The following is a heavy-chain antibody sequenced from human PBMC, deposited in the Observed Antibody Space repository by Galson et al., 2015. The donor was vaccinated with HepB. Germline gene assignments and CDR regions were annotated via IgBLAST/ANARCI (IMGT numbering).Heavy chain of an antibody. J-gene: IGHJ4*02. CDR1: GFSFSSHG. CDR3: AKGDYYHSSGYLSTFDY. Sequence: SLRLSCAASGFSFSSHGLHWVRQAPGKGLEWVAFIRYDGSNKYYADSVKGRFTVSRDNSKNMLYLHVNSLRAEDTAVYYCAKGDYYHSSGYLSTFDYWGQGTLVTVSS. V-gene: IGHV3-30*02. CDR2: IRYDGSNK. D-gene: IGHD3-22*01.